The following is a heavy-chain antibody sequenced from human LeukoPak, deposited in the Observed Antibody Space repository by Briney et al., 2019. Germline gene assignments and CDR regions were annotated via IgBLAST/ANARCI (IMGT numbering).Heavy chain of an antibody. Sequence: GGSLRLSCAASGFTFSSYSMNWVRQAPGKGLEWVSSISSSSSYIYYADSVKGRFTISRDNAKNSLYLQMNSLRAEDTAVYYCARAGVAVAYFYYFDYWGQGSLVTVSS. CDR1: GFTFSSYS. CDR2: ISSSSSYI. D-gene: IGHD6-19*01. V-gene: IGHV3-21*01. J-gene: IGHJ4*02. CDR3: ARAGVAVAYFYYFDY.